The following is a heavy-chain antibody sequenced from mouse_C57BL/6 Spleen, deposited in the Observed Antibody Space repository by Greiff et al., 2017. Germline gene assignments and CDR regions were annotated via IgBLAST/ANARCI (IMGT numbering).Heavy chain of an antibody. V-gene: IGHV5-9*01. CDR1: GFTFSSYT. D-gene: IGHD1-1*01. CDR2: ISGGGGNT. Sequence: EVKVVEVGGGGVKPVGCLKLSCAASGFTFSSYTMSWVRQTPEKRLEWVATISGGGGNTYYPDSVKGRFTISRDNAKNTLYLQMSSLRSEDTALYYCARRNYGSSLDYWGQGTTLTVSS. J-gene: IGHJ2*01. CDR3: ARRNYGSSLDY.